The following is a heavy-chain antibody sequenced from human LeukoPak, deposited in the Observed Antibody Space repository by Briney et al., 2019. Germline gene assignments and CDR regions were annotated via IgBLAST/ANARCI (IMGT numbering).Heavy chain of an antibody. Sequence: PGGSLRLSCAASGFTFSSYWMSWVRQAPGKGLEWVANIKQDGSEKYYVDSVKGRFTISRDNAKNSLYLQMNSLRAEDTAVYYCARGPTPPRITGTAADYWGQGTLVTVSS. D-gene: IGHD1-7*01. CDR1: GFTFSSYW. V-gene: IGHV3-7*01. CDR2: IKQDGSEK. CDR3: ARGPTPPRITGTAADY. J-gene: IGHJ4*02.